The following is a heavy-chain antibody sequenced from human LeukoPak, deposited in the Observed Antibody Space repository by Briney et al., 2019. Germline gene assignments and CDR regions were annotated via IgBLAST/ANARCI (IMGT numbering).Heavy chain of an antibody. CDR3: ARALRVHARPRNSGWSQEAFDI. Sequence: SVKVSCKASGGTFSSYAISWVRHAPGQGLEWMGGIIPIFGTANYAQKFQGRVTITADESTSTAYMELSSLRSEDTAVYYCARALRVHARPRNSGWSQEAFDIWGQGTMVTVSS. CDR1: GGTFSSYA. CDR2: IIPIFGTA. D-gene: IGHD6-19*01. J-gene: IGHJ3*02. V-gene: IGHV1-69*13.